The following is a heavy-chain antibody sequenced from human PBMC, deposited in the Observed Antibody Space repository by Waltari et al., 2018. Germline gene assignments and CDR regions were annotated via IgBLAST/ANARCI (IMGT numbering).Heavy chain of an antibody. Sequence: EVQLVQSGAEVKKPGESLKISCKGSGYSFTSYWIGWVRQMPGKGLEWMGIIYPGDSDTRYSPSFQGQVTISADKSISTAYLQWSSLKASDIAMYYCVRLKIAASHADYYFDYWGQGTLVTVSS. CDR3: VRLKIAASHADYYFDY. V-gene: IGHV5-51*01. CDR2: IYPGDSDT. CDR1: GYSFTSYW. J-gene: IGHJ4*02. D-gene: IGHD6-13*01.